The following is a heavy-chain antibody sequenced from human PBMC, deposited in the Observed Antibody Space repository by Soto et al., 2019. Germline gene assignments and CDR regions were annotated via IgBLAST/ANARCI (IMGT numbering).Heavy chain of an antibody. J-gene: IGHJ5*02. Sequence: QVQLQQWGAGLLKPSETLSLTCAVYGGSFGGYYWSWIRQPPGKGLEWIGEINHSGSTNYNPSLKSRVTISVDTSKNQFSLKLSSVTAADTAVYYCAREGQQLVRGWFDPWGQGTLVTVSS. CDR2: INHSGST. CDR1: GGSFGGYY. V-gene: IGHV4-34*01. D-gene: IGHD6-13*01. CDR3: AREGQQLVRGWFDP.